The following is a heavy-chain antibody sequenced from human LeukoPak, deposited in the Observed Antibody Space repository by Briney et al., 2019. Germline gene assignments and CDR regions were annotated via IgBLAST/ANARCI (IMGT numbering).Heavy chain of an antibody. J-gene: IGHJ4*02. V-gene: IGHV3-48*04. Sequence: GGSLRLSCTASGFPFSDYSITWVRQAPGKGLEWISYIGISSGNTKYAASVKGRFTISADNARNSLYLQMNSLRVEDTAVYYCARDHNYAFDNWGQGTLVSVSS. CDR1: GFPFSDYS. CDR2: IGISSGNT. CDR3: ARDHNYAFDN. D-gene: IGHD1-1*01.